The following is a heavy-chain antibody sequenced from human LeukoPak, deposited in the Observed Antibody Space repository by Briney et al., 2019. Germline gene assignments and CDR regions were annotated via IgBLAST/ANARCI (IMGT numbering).Heavy chain of an antibody. Sequence: SLRLSCKASGFTFGDYAMSWVRQAPGKGREGVGLIKRKHYGETREYTASVKGRFTISRDESKSIAYLQMNSLKTEDTAVYYCTRDVNEDYYYYYGMDVWGQGTTVTVSS. J-gene: IGHJ6*02. CDR1: GFTFGDYA. V-gene: IGHV3-49*04. CDR3: TRDVNEDYYYYYGMDV. CDR2: IKRKHYGETR.